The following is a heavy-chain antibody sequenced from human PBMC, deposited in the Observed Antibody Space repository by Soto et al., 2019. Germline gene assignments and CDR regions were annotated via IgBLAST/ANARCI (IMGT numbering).Heavy chain of an antibody. CDR1: GFTFSDFY. V-gene: IGHV3-11*01. CDR2: ISSGSTNI. J-gene: IGHJ4*02. CDR3: ARDRNAAGSDY. D-gene: IGHD1-1*01. Sequence: QVQLVESGGGLVKPGGSLRLSCAASGFTFSDFYMSWIRQAPGKGLEWISYISSGSTNIFYADSVKGRFTVSRDNAKNSGYLKMDSLRAEDTAVYYCARDRNAAGSDYWGQGTLVTVSS.